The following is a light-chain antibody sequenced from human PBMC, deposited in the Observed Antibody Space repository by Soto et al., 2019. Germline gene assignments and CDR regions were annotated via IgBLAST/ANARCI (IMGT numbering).Light chain of an antibody. CDR1: SSDVGGYNY. CDR3: SSYTRRSTWV. CDR2: EVS. V-gene: IGLV2-14*01. Sequence: QSVLTQPASVSGSPGQSITISCTGNSSDVGGYNYVSWYQQHPGKAPKLMIYEVSTRPSGVSTRFSGSKSGNTASLTISGLQAEDGADDYCSSYTRRSTWVFGGGTKLTVL. J-gene: IGLJ3*02.